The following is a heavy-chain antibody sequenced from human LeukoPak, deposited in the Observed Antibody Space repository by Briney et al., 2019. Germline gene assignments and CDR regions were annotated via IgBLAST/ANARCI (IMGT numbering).Heavy chain of an antibody. D-gene: IGHD6-13*01. J-gene: IGHJ5*02. CDR3: AREGSSSWYGDNWFDP. CDR1: GYAFTNYG. Sequence: PLASVKVSCKASGYAFTNYGMSWVRQVPGQGLEWMGWISAKNGNTDYAQKLQGRVTMTVDTSTSTAYMELRSLRSDDTAVYYCAREGSSSWYGDNWFDPWGQGTLVTVSS. V-gene: IGHV1-18*01. CDR2: ISAKNGNT.